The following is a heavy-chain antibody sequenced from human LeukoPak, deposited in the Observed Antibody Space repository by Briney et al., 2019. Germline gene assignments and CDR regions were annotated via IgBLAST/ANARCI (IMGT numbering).Heavy chain of an antibody. CDR3: ARTPPGYSSSWYYFDY. CDR2: ISSSSSYI. CDR1: GFTFSSYS. J-gene: IGHJ4*02. V-gene: IGHV3-21*01. D-gene: IGHD6-13*01. Sequence: PGGSLRLSCAASGFTFSSYSMNWVRQAPGKGLEWVSSISSSSSYIYYADSVKGRFTISRDDAKNSLYLQMNSLRAEDTAVYYCARTPPGYSSSWYYFDYWGQGTVVTVSS.